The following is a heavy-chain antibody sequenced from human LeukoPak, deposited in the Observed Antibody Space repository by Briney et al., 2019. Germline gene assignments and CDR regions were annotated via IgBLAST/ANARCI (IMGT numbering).Heavy chain of an antibody. CDR1: GLSFSRYW. Sequence: GGSLRLSCAASGLSFSRYWMTWVRQAPGKGLEWVANIKPDGSEKYYVDSVEGRFTISRDNAKNLLYLQMNSLRVEDTAVYYCARSNWDLWGQGTLVTASS. J-gene: IGHJ4*02. D-gene: IGHD1-1*01. CDR3: ARSNWDL. CDR2: IKPDGSEK. V-gene: IGHV3-7*01.